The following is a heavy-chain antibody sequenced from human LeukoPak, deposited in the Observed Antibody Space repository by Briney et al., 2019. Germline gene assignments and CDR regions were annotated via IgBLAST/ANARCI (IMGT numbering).Heavy chain of an antibody. Sequence: PGGSLRLSCAASGFTFSNAWMSWVRQAPGKGLEWVGRIKSKTDGGTTDYAAPVKGRFTISRDDSKNTLYLQMNSLKTEDAAMYYCTTVSHPCSGYYGEGFDIWGQGTMVTVSS. V-gene: IGHV3-15*01. CDR3: TTVSHPCSGYYGEGFDI. CDR1: GFTFSNAW. J-gene: IGHJ3*02. CDR2: IKSKTDGGTT. D-gene: IGHD3-22*01.